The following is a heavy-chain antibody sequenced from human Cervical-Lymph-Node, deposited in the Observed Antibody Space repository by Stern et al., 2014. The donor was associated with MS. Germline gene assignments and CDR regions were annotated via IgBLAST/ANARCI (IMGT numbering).Heavy chain of an antibody. J-gene: IGHJ5*02. V-gene: IGHV6-1*01. D-gene: IGHD1-26*01. CDR3: ARAPAIPGTWRFNWFDP. CDR1: GDSVSIHSAA. Sequence: QVQLQQSGPGLVKPSETLSLTCAISGDSVSIHSAAWNWIRQSPSRGLEWLGRTYYRTKWYYDYADSVKSRMSITPDRAKNQFTLQLTSLTPEDTAIYYCARAPAIPGTWRFNWFDPWGQGTLVTVSS. CDR2: TYYRTKWYY.